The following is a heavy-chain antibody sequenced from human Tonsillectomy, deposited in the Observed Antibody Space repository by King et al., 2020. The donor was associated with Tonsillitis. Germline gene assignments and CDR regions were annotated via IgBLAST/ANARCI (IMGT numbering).Heavy chain of an antibody. CDR3: AKPTKGWDPYFDY. D-gene: IGHD1-26*01. CDR2: ISWHSGSI. Sequence: VQLVESGGGLVQPGRSLRLSCAAAGFTFDDYAMHWVRQAPGKGLEWVSGISWHSGSIGYGDSVKGRFTISRDNAKNSLYLQMNSLRAEDTALYYCAKPTKGWDPYFDYWGQGTLVTVSS. CDR1: GFTFDDYA. V-gene: IGHV3-9*01. J-gene: IGHJ4*02.